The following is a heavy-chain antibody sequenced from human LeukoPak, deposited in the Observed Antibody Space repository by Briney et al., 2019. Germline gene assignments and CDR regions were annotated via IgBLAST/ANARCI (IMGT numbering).Heavy chain of an antibody. CDR3: AAALAIAVGGTTPGDY. CDR2: ITSSSSDI. J-gene: IGHJ4*02. Sequence: GGSLRLSCAASGFTFSSHYMNWVRQAPGKGLEWVSSITSSSSDIFYADSVKGRFTISRDNAKNSLYLKMNSLRAEDTAVHYCAAALAIAVGGTTPGDYWGQGTLVTVSS. V-gene: IGHV3-21*06. CDR1: GFTFSSHY. D-gene: IGHD6-19*01.